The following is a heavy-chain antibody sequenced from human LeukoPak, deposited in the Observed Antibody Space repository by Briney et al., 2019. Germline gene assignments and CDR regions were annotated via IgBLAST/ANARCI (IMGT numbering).Heavy chain of an antibody. J-gene: IGHJ4*02. D-gene: IGHD7-27*01. Sequence: GGSLRLSCAASGFTFSSYAMYWVRQAPGKGLEWVAFIRYDGSRTYYTDSVKGRFTISRDNSNNTLYLQMNSLRPEDTAVYFCAKDRSWGMNSAEYWGQGTLVTVSS. V-gene: IGHV3-30*02. CDR2: IRYDGSRT. CDR3: AKDRSWGMNSAEY. CDR1: GFTFSSYA.